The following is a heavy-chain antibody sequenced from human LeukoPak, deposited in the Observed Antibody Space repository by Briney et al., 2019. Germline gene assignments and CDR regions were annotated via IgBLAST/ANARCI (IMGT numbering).Heavy chain of an antibody. D-gene: IGHD3-10*01. CDR2: IFNGGST. CDR3: ARGLFASGSYYTFFDY. Sequence: PGGSLRLSCAASGFTVSSNYMSWVRQAPGKGLEWVSVIFNGGSTYYADSVKGRFTISTDNSKNMLYLQMNSLRAEDTAVYYCARGLFASGSYYTFFDYWAQGTLVTASS. J-gene: IGHJ4*02. CDR1: GFTVSSNY. V-gene: IGHV3-66*01.